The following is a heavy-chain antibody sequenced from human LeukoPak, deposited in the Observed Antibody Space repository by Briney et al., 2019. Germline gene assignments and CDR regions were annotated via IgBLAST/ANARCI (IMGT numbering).Heavy chain of an antibody. Sequence: GGSLRLSCAASGFTFSSYEMNWVRQAPGKGLEWVSYISSSGSTIYYADSVKGRFTISRDNAKNSLYLQMNSLRAEDTAVYYCAELGITLIGGIWGKGTTVTMSS. D-gene: IGHD3-10*02. CDR3: AELGITLIGGI. CDR2: ISSSGSTI. V-gene: IGHV3-48*03. CDR1: GFTFSSYE. J-gene: IGHJ6*04.